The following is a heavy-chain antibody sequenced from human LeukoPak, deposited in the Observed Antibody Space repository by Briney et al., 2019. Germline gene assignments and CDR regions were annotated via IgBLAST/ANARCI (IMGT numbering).Heavy chain of an antibody. Sequence: GGSLRLSCAASGFTFTNAWMNWVRQAPGKGLEWVGRIKSKADGETIDYAAPVKGRFTFSRDDSKNMLYLQMNSLKSEDTAVYYCSTLTSRGLSDSWGQGTLVTASS. CDR3: STLTSRGLSDS. CDR1: GFTFTNAW. V-gene: IGHV3-15*07. D-gene: IGHD1-20*01. J-gene: IGHJ4*02. CDR2: IKSKADGETI.